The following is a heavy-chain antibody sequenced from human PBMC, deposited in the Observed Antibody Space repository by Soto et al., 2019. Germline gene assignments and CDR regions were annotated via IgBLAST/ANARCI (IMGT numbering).Heavy chain of an antibody. CDR3: VKDGGYCSSTSCYSPRNHYFDY. CDR1: GHTLIELS. V-gene: IGHV1-24*01. CDR2: FDDEDGET. D-gene: IGHD2-2*01. J-gene: IGHJ4*02. Sequence: ASVKVSCKLSGHTLIELSMHWVRQAPGKGLEWMGGFDDEDGETIYAQKFQGRVTMTEDTYTDTAYMQMDSLRAGDTAIYYCVKDGGYCSSTSCYSPRNHYFDYWGQGAMVTVSS.